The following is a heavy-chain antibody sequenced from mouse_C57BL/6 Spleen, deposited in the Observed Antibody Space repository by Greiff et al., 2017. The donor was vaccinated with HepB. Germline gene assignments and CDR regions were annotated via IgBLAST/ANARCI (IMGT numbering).Heavy chain of an antibody. V-gene: IGHV1-81*01. CDR2: IYPRSGNT. CDR1: GYTFTSYG. J-gene: IGHJ3*01. D-gene: IGHD2-5*01. Sequence: QVQLKESGAELARPGASVKLSCKASGYTFTSYGISWVKQRTGQGLEWIGEIYPRSGNTYYNEKFKGKATLTADKSSSTAYMELRSLTSEDSAVYFCARTESNAYWGQGTLVTVSA. CDR3: ARTESNAY.